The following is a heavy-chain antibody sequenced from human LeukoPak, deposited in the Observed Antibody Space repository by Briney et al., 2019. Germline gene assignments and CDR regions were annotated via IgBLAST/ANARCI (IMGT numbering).Heavy chain of an antibody. D-gene: IGHD6-13*01. V-gene: IGHV3-48*03. CDR1: GSTFSSYE. CDR3: ASIAAAGPFDY. J-gene: IGHJ4*02. Sequence: PGGSLRLSCAASGSTFSSYEMNWVRQAPGKGLEWVSYISSSGSTIYYADSVKGRFTISRDNAKNSLYLQMNSLRAEDTAVYYCASIAAAGPFDYWGQGTLVTVSS. CDR2: ISSSGSTI.